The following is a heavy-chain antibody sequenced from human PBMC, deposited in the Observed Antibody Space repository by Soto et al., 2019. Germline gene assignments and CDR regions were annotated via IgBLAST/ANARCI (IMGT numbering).Heavy chain of an antibody. Sequence: ASVKVSCKASGYTFTSYYMHWVRQAPGQGLEWMGIINPSGGSTSYAQKFQGRVTMTRDTSTSTVYMELSSLRSEDTAVYYYASTYSSSSSNYYYGMDVWGQGTTVTVSS. CDR1: GYTFTSYY. D-gene: IGHD6-6*01. J-gene: IGHJ6*02. CDR2: INPSGGST. CDR3: ASTYSSSSSNYYYGMDV. V-gene: IGHV1-46*01.